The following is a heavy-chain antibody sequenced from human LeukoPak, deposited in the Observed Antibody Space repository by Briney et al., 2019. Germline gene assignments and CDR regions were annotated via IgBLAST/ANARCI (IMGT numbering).Heavy chain of an antibody. J-gene: IGHJ4*02. CDR3: AKVIRIVVVSPFDY. CDR2: ISGSGGST. Sequence: GGSLRLSCAASGFTFSDYSMNWVRQAPGKGLEWVSAISGSGGSTYYADSVKGRFTISRDNSKNTLYLQMNSLRAEDTAVYYCAKVIRIVVVSPFDYWGQGTLVTVSS. CDR1: GFTFSDYS. V-gene: IGHV3-23*01. D-gene: IGHD3-22*01.